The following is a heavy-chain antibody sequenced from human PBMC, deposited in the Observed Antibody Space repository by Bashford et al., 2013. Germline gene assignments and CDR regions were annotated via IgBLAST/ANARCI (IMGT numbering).Heavy chain of an antibody. J-gene: IGHJ4*02. V-gene: IGHV3-33*01. CDR3: AGDDTTGFYPSPAY. D-gene: IGHD1-1*01. CDR1: GVTFSRFV. CDR2: LWHDGYNE. Sequence: GGSLRLSCAVSGVTFSRFVMHWVRQAPGKGLECVAVLWHDGYNEYYEDSVRGRFTVSRDISKKALFLQMDSLRAEDTAVYYCAGDDTTGFYPSPAYWGQGTLVTVSS.